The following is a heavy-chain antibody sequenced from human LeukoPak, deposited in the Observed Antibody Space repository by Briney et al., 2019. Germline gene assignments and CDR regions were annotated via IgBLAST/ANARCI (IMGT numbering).Heavy chain of an antibody. J-gene: IGHJ4*02. CDR2: IIPILGIA. D-gene: IGHD6-13*01. CDR3: ARGQGQQLVRNDY. CDR1: GGTFSSYA. V-gene: IGHV1-69*04. Sequence: GASVKVSCKASGGTFSSYAISWVRQAPGQGLEWMGRIIPILGIANYAQKLQGRVTMTTDTSTSTAYMELRSLRSEDTAVYYCARGQGQQLVRNDYWGQGTLVTVSS.